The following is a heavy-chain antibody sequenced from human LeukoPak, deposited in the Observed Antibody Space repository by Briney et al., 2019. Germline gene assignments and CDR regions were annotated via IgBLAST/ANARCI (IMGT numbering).Heavy chain of an antibody. J-gene: IGHJ4*02. CDR2: IYHSGST. V-gene: IGHV4-4*02. CDR3: ARDSATIKFRH. D-gene: IGHD5-12*01. Sequence: SETLSLTCAVSGASISSSNWWSWVRQPPGQGLEWIGEIYHSGSTNYSPSLKSRVTISVDKSKNQFSLKLTSVTAADTAVYYCARDSATIKFRHWGQGTVVTVSS. CDR1: GASISSSNW.